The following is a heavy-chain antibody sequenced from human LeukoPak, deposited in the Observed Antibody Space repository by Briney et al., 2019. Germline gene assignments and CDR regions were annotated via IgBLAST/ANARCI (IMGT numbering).Heavy chain of an antibody. V-gene: IGHV3-7*01. CDR3: ARGGYYYDSSGDRYDAFDI. D-gene: IGHD3-22*01. CDR1: GFTFSSYW. J-gene: IGHJ3*02. Sequence: GGSLRLSCAASGFTFSSYWMSWVRQAPGKGLEWVANIKQDGSEKYYVDSVKGRFTISRDNAKNSLYLQMNSLRAEDTAVYYCARGGYYYDSSGDRYDAFDIWGQGTMVTVSS. CDR2: IKQDGSEK.